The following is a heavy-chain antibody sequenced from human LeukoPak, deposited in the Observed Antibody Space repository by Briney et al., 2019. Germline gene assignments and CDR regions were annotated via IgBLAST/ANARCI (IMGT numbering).Heavy chain of an antibody. Sequence: GGSLRLSCAASGFTFSSYTMNWVRQAPGKGLEWVSFISSSSSYIYDADSVKGRFTISRDNAKKSLYLQMDSLRAEDTAVYYCTGNYYGSGSYADFDYWGQGTLVTVSS. J-gene: IGHJ4*02. CDR1: GFTFSSYT. D-gene: IGHD3-10*01. CDR3: TGNYYGSGSYADFDY. CDR2: ISSSSSYI. V-gene: IGHV3-21*01.